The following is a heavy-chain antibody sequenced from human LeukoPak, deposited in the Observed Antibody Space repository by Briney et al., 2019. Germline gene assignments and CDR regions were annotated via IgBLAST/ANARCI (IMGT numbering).Heavy chain of an antibody. CDR1: GGSISSYY. J-gene: IGHJ4*02. V-gene: IGHV4-59*12. CDR2: IYYSGST. CDR3: ARGPNRYNWNYGRGRHFDY. D-gene: IGHD1-7*01. Sequence: PSETLSLTCTVSGGSISSYYWSWIRQPPGKGLEWIGYIYYSGSTNYNPSLKSRVTISVDTSKNQFSLKLSSVTAADTAVYYCARGPNRYNWNYGRGRHFDYWGQGTLVTVSS.